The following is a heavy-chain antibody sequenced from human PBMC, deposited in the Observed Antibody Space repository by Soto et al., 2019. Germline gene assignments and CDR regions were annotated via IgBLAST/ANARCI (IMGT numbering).Heavy chain of an antibody. D-gene: IGHD2-15*01. Sequence: PGGSLRLSCAASGFTFDDYAMHWVHQAPGKGLEWVSLISWDGGSTYYADSVKGRFTISRDNSKNSLYLQMNSLRAEDTALYYCAKDKGFPRRLGYCSGGSCYGFDPWGQGTLVTVSS. CDR1: GFTFDDYA. V-gene: IGHV3-43D*04. CDR3: AKDKGFPRRLGYCSGGSCYGFDP. J-gene: IGHJ5*02. CDR2: ISWDGGST.